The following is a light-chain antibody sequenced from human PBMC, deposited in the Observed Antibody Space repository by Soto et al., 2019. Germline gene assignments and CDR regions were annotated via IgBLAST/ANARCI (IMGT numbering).Light chain of an antibody. V-gene: IGKV3D-15*01. CDR3: QQYNNWPPIT. CDR2: DAS. J-gene: IGKJ5*01. CDR1: QSVSRY. Sequence: EIVLTQSPGTLSLSPGERATLSCRASQSVSRYLAWYQQKPGQAPRLLIYDASTRATGIPARFSGSGSGTEFILTISSLQSEDFGVYYCQQYNNWPPITFGQGTRLEIK.